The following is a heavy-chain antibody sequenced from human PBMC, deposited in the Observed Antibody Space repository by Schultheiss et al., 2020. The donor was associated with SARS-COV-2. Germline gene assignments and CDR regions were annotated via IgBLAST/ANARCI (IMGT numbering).Heavy chain of an antibody. D-gene: IGHD1-20*01. CDR2: IYYSGST. CDR3: ARRGPGITGTKGDYYYYGMDV. V-gene: IGHV4-34*11. J-gene: IGHJ6*02. CDR1: GGSFSGYY. Sequence: SETLSLTCAVYGGSFSGYYWSWIRQPPGKGLEWIGSIYYSGSTYYNPSLKSRVTISVDTSKNQFSLKLSSVTAADTAVYYCARRGPGITGTKGDYYYYGMDVWGQGTTVTVSS.